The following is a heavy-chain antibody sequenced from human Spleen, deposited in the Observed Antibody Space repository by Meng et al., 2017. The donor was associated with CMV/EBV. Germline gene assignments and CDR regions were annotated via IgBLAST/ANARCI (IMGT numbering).Heavy chain of an antibody. J-gene: IGHJ4*02. CDR1: RYPISGGYY. Sequence: GPLRLSCTVSRYPISGGYYWGWIRQTPGKGLEWIGSIYHGGTNYYNLSLESRVVISLDTSKNQFSLKLNSVTAADTAVYYCATSNMFFRFLYWGQGTLVTVSS. D-gene: IGHD3-3*01. CDR3: ATSNMFFRFLY. CDR2: IYHGGTN. V-gene: IGHV4-38-2*02.